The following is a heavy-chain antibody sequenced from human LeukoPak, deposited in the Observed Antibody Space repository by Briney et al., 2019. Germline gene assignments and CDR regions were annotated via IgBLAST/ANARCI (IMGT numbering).Heavy chain of an antibody. Sequence: GGSLRLSCAASGFTFSSYEMNWVRQAPGKGLEGVSGISSSGGSTSYADSVKGRFTVSRDNSNNTVYLQMNSLRAEDTALYYCAKNPLRAAPGFFDYWGRGTLVTVSS. D-gene: IGHD6-13*01. CDR3: AKNPLRAAPGFFDY. CDR1: GFTFSSYE. V-gene: IGHV3-23*01. CDR2: ISSSGGST. J-gene: IGHJ4*02.